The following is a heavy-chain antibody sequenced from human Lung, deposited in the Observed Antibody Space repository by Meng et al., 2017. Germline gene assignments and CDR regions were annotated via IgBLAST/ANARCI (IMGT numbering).Heavy chain of an antibody. D-gene: IGHD6-6*01. J-gene: IGHJ4*02. CDR2: SSAYSGYT. V-gene: IGHV1-18*01. CDR3: ARNSSSSVVDY. CDR1: GYSFTCCG. Sequence: QVQLVQSGAEVKKPGASVKVSCKASGYSFTCCGISWVRQAPGQGLEWLGWSSAYSGYTNYAQKLQGRVTMTTDTSTSTAYMELRSLSSDDTALYYCARNSSSSVVDYWGQGTLVTVSS.